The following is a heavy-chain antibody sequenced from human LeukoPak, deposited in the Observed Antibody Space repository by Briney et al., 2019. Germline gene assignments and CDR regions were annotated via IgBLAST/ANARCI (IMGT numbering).Heavy chain of an antibody. CDR2: INPNSGGT. J-gene: IGHJ6*03. Sequence: ASVKVSCKASGYTFTGYYMHWVRQAPEQGLEWMGWINPNSGGTNYAQKLQGRVTMTTDTSTSTAYMELRSLRSDDTAVYYCAGGSLYYYYYMDVWGKGTTVTVSS. CDR3: AGGSLYYYYYMDV. V-gene: IGHV1-2*02. CDR1: GYTFTGYY. D-gene: IGHD3-16*01.